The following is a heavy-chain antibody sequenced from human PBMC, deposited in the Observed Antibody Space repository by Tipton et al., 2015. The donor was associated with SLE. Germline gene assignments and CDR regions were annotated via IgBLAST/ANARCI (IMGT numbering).Heavy chain of an antibody. CDR1: GGSISSPSHY. D-gene: IGHD3-10*01. Sequence: TLSLTCTVSGGSISSPSHYWSWVRQPAEKGLEWIGYIYTSGSTNYNPSLKSRVTMSVDTSNNQLSLKLTSVTAADTAVYYCARGAKERITLVRVRPYYFDYWGQGSLVTVSS. J-gene: IGHJ4*01. CDR3: ARGAKERITLVRVRPYYFDY. V-gene: IGHV4-61*09. CDR2: IYTSGST.